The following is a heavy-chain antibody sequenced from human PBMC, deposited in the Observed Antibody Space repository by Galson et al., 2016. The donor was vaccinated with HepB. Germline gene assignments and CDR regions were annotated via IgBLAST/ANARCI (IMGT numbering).Heavy chain of an antibody. D-gene: IGHD2-15*01. Sequence: CAISGDSVSSNSAGWYWIRQSPSRGLEGLGRTYYRSKCHFDYAESVKSRITINPDTAKNQFSLQLNSVTPEDTAIYYCARSYLLGRGFGSWGQGTLVTVSS. V-gene: IGHV6-1*01. CDR3: ARSYLLGRGFGS. J-gene: IGHJ4*02. CDR2: TYYRSKCHF. CDR1: GDSVSSNSAG.